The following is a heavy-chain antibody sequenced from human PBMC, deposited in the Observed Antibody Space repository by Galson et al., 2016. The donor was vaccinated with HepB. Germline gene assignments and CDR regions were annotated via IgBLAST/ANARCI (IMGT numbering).Heavy chain of an antibody. CDR2: INSGGAYI. D-gene: IGHD1-1*01. V-gene: IGHV3-21*01. J-gene: IGHJ4*02. CDR3: ARLSGNVERQGRLDY. Sequence: SLRLSCAASGFIFSSYTMNWVRQAPGTGLEWVSSINSGGAYIYSAASVRGRFTISRGNAKNSLYLRMDSLRADDTAIYYCARLSGNVERQGRLDYWGQGTLVTVSS. CDR1: GFIFSSYT.